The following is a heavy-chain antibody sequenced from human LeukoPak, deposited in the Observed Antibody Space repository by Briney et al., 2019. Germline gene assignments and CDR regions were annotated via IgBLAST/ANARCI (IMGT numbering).Heavy chain of an antibody. Sequence: GRSLRLSCAASGFTFDDYAMHWVRQAPGKGLEWVSGISWNSGNIGYADSVKGRFTISRDNAKNSLYLQMNSLRAEDTALYYCAKGSLRYVDWLQELDYWGQGTLVTVSS. J-gene: IGHJ4*02. CDR1: GFTFDDYA. D-gene: IGHD3-9*01. CDR2: ISWNSGNI. V-gene: IGHV3-9*01. CDR3: AKGSLRYVDWLQELDY.